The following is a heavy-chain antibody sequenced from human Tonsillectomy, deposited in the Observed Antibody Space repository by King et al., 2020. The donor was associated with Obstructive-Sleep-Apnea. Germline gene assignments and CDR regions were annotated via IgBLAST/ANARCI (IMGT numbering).Heavy chain of an antibody. J-gene: IGHJ6*02. D-gene: IGHD4-23*01. Sequence: VQLVESGGGLVQPGRSLRLSCTASGFTFGDYVMSWFRQAPGKGLEWVGLIRSNAYGGTTEYAASVKGRFTISRDDSKSIAYLQMSSLKTEDTAAYYCTRDFDYGGTNYYYGMDVWGQGTTVTVSS. V-gene: IGHV3-49*03. CDR1: GFTFGDYV. CDR3: TRDFDYGGTNYYYGMDV. CDR2: IRSNAYGGTT.